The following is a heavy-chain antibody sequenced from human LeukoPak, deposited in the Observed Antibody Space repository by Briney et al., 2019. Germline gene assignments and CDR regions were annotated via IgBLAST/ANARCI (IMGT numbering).Heavy chain of an antibody. Sequence: SGPTLVKPTQTLTLTCTFSGFSLSTSGMGVGWIRQPPGKALEWLALIYWNDDKRYSPSLKSRLTITKDTSKNQVVLTMTNMDPVDTATYNCAHTDRGISFDYWGQGTLVTVSS. CDR3: AHTDRGISFDY. J-gene: IGHJ4*02. V-gene: IGHV2-5*01. D-gene: IGHD2-2*01. CDR1: GFSLSTSGMG. CDR2: IYWNDDK.